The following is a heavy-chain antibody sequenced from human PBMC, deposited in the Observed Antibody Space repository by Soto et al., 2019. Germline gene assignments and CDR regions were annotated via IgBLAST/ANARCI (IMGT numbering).Heavy chain of an antibody. D-gene: IGHD3-10*01. CDR3: ARERTFTMVRGFDY. CDR2: ISYDGSNK. J-gene: IGHJ4*02. Sequence: QVQLVESGGGVVQPGRSLRLSCAASGFTFSSYAMQWVRQAPGKGLEWVAVISYDGSNKYYADSVKGRFTISRDNSKNTLYLQMNSLRAEDTAVYYCARERTFTMVRGFDYWGQGTLVTVSS. V-gene: IGHV3-30-3*01. CDR1: GFTFSSYA.